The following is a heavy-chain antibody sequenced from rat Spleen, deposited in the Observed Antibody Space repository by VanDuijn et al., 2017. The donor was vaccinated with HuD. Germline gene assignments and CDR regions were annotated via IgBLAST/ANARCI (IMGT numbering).Heavy chain of an antibody. J-gene: IGHJ2*01. CDR2: ISTGGGDT. CDR1: GFTFSDYG. Sequence: EVQLVESGGGLVQPGRSLKLSCAASGFTFSDYGVAWVRQAPTTGLEWVATISTGGGDTYYRDSVKGRFTISRDIAKSILFLEMDSLRSEDTATYYCARHPDYSNYFDYWGQGVMVTVSS. D-gene: IGHD1-1*01. V-gene: IGHV5-29*01. CDR3: ARHPDYSNYFDY.